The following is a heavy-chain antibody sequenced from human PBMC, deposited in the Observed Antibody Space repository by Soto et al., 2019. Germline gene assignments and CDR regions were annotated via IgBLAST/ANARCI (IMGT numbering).Heavy chain of an antibody. CDR3: ARADCSGGSCCSHTPYYYHMDV. V-gene: IGHV4-31*03. J-gene: IGHJ6*02. CDR2: IYYSGST. D-gene: IGHD2-15*01. CDR1: GGSISSGIYY. Sequence: QVQLQESGPGLVKPSQTLSLTCTVSGGSISSGIYYWSWIRQHPGKGLEWIGYIYYSGSTYYNPSLKSRATTSVDTSKNQFSLKRSSVTAADTAVYYCARADCSGGSCCSHTPYYYHMDVWGLGTTVTVSS.